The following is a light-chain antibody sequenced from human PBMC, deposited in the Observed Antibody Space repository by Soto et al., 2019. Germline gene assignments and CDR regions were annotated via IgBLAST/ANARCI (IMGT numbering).Light chain of an antibody. Sequence: DIQLTQSPSSLSASVGDRVTITCRASQGISNYLAWYQQKPGKVPKLLIYAASTLQSGVPSRFSGSGSGTDFTLTISSLQPEDSASYYCQQYYNSVLTFGGGTKVDIK. CDR3: QQYYNSVLT. CDR1: QGISNY. CDR2: AAS. V-gene: IGKV1-27*01. J-gene: IGKJ4*01.